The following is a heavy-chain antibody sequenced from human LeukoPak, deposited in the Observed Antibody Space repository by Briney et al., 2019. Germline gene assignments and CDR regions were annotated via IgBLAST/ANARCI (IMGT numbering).Heavy chain of an antibody. V-gene: IGHV3-21*01. D-gene: IGHD2/OR15-2a*01. CDR2: ISSRSGYI. Sequence: GGSLRLSCAASGFTFSSYSMNWVRQAPGKGLEWVSSISSRSGYIYYADSVKGRFTISRDNAKNPLYLQMNSLRAEDTAVYYCAREGCGTSSNQCRFDYWGQGTLVTVSS. CDR1: GFTFSSYS. CDR3: AREGCGTSSNQCRFDY. J-gene: IGHJ4*02.